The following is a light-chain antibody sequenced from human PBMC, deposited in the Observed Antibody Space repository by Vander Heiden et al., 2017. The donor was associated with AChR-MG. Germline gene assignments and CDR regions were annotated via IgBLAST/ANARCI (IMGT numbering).Light chain of an antibody. CDR2: GAS. Sequence: ELVMTQSPATLPVSPRERASLSCRASQTVSSNLAWYQQEPGQAPWLLIYGASTRATGIPARFSGSGSGTEFTLTISSLQSEDFAVYYCQQYNNWPPWTFGQGTKVEIK. CDR1: QTVSSN. V-gene: IGKV3-15*01. CDR3: QQYNNWPPWT. J-gene: IGKJ1*01.